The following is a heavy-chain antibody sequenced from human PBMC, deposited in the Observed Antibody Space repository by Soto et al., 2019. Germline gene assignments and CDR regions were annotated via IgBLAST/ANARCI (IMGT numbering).Heavy chain of an antibody. Sequence: QVQLVQSGAEVKKPGASVKVSCKASGYTFINHDINWVRQATGQGLEWMGWMNSNSGDTGYAQKLQGSLTMTRDTSISAAYMELSSQRSEDTAVYYWARGGGSNGRDWFDPWGQGTRVTVSA. CDR1: GYTFINHD. V-gene: IGHV1-8*01. D-gene: IGHD1-26*01. J-gene: IGHJ5*02. CDR2: MNSNSGDT. CDR3: ARGGGSNGRDWFDP.